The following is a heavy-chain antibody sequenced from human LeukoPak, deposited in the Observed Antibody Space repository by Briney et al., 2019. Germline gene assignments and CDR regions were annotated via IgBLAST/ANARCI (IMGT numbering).Heavy chain of an antibody. Sequence: GGSLRLSCAASGFTFSSNGMHWVRQAPGKGLEWLAVIWYDGSQEYYGDSVKGRFTISRDNSRNTLYLQMNSLRAEDTAVYYCARWLSHKIDSHGYLDYWGRGTLVTVSS. CDR2: IWYDGSQE. CDR1: GFTFSSNG. J-gene: IGHJ4*02. V-gene: IGHV3-33*01. CDR3: ARWLSHKIDSHGYLDY. D-gene: IGHD3-16*02.